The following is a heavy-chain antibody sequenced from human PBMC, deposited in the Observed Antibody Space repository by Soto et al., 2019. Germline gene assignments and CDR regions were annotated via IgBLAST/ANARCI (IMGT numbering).Heavy chain of an antibody. Sequence: QVQLVVSGGGVVQPGRSLRLSCAASGFTFSSYAMYWVRQAPGKGLEWVAVISYDGNNKYYADSVKGRFTISRDNSKNTLYLQMNSVRAEDMAVYYCARAGCDGGSCYTLVGLRYGMDVWGQGTTVTVSS. V-gene: IGHV3-30-3*01. CDR1: GFTFSSYA. J-gene: IGHJ6*02. CDR3: ARAGCDGGSCYTLVGLRYGMDV. D-gene: IGHD2-15*01. CDR2: ISYDGNNK.